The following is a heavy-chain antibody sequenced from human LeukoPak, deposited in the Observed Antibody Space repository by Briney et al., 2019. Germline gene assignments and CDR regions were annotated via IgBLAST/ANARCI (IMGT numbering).Heavy chain of an antibody. V-gene: IGHV4-39*01. CDR3: ARLEKGGWSRDY. Sequence: SETLSLTCTFSGGSINSSSYYWGWIRQPPGKGLEWIGSIYYSGSTYYNPALKSRVTISVDTSKNQFSLKLSSVTAADTAVYYCARLEKGGWSRDYWGQGTLVTVSS. D-gene: IGHD6-19*01. CDR2: IYYSGST. J-gene: IGHJ4*02. CDR1: GGSINSSSYY.